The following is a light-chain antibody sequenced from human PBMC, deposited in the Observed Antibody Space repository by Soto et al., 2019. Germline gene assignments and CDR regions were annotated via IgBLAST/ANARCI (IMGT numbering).Light chain of an antibody. CDR1: SSDFGGYNV. J-gene: IGLJ2*01. V-gene: IGLV2-23*02. CDR2: EVT. Sequence: QSALTQPASVSGSPGQSITISCTGTSSDFGGYNVVSWYQQHPGKAPKLIIYEVTKRPSGVSNRFSGSKSGNTASLTIPGLQAEDEADYYCSSYADTTTFWVVFGGGTKLTVL. CDR3: SSYADTTTFWVV.